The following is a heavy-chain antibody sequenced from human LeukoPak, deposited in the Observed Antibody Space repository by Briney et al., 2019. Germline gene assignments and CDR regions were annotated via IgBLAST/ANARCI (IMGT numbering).Heavy chain of an antibody. CDR2: ISGSGGST. CDR1: GFTFSSYS. Sequence: GGSLRLSCAASGFTFSSYSMNWVRQAPGKGLEWVSAISGSGGSTYYADSVKGRFTISRDNSKNTLYLQMNSLRAEDTAVYYCAKDQVAYCGGDCSYFDYWGQGTLVTVSS. V-gene: IGHV3-23*01. D-gene: IGHD2-21*02. CDR3: AKDQVAYCGGDCSYFDY. J-gene: IGHJ4*02.